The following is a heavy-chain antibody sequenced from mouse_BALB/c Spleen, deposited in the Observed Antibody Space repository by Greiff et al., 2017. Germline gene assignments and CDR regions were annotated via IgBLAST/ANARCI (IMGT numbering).Heavy chain of an antibody. J-gene: IGHJ3*01. V-gene: IGHV1-69*02. CDR2: IYPSDSYT. D-gene: IGHD1-1*01. CDR3: TRSYYYGSRSAWFAY. Sequence: QVQLQQPGAELVRPGASVKLSCKASGYTFTSYWINWVKQRPGQGLEWIGNIYPSDSYTNYNQKFKDKATLTVDKSSSTAYMQLSSPTSEDSAVYYCTRSYYYGSRSAWFAYWGQGTLVTVSA. CDR1: GYTFTSYW.